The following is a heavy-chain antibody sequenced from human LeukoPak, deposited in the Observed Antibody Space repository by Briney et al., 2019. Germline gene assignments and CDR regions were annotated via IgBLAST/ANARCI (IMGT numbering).Heavy chain of an antibody. Sequence: SETPSLTCTVSGGSLSSYYWSWIRQPPGKGLEWIGYIYYSGSTNYNPSLKSRVTISVDTSKNQFSLKLSSVTAADTAVYYCARGCSTDAFDIWGQGTMVTVSS. J-gene: IGHJ3*02. CDR1: GGSLSSYY. CDR2: IYYSGST. CDR3: ARGCSTDAFDI. D-gene: IGHD3-10*02. V-gene: IGHV4-59*01.